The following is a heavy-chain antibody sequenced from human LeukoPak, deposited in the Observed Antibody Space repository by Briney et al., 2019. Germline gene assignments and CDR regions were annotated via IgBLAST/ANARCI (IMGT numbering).Heavy chain of an antibody. CDR3: ARATYYDFWSGYFTLNDAFDI. Sequence: GGSLRLSCAVSGFTFSSYSMNWVRQAPGKGLEWVSFFSSSGSYIYYADSVKGRFTISRDIAKNSLYLQMNSLRAEDTAVYYCARATYYDFWSGYFTLNDAFDIWGQGTMVTVSS. V-gene: IGHV3-21*01. CDR1: GFTFSSYS. CDR2: FSSSGSYI. D-gene: IGHD3-3*01. J-gene: IGHJ3*02.